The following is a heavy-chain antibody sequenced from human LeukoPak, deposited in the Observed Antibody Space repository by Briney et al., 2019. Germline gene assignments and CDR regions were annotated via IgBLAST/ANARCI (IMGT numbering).Heavy chain of an antibody. CDR2: ISYDGSNK. CDR1: GFTFISYA. Sequence: GRSLRLSCAASGFTFISYAMHWVRQAPGKGLEWVAVISYDGSNKYYADSVKGRFTISRDNSKNTLYLQMNSLRAEDTAVYYCATDYDTPFGYWGQGTLVTVSS. CDR3: ATDYDTPFGY. J-gene: IGHJ4*02. V-gene: IGHV3-30*04. D-gene: IGHD4-17*01.